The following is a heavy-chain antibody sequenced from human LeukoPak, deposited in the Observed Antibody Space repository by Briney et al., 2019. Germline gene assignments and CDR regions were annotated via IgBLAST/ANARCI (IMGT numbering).Heavy chain of an antibody. CDR2: LSGSGTST. CDR3: ATPYFDFWSGYYRG. D-gene: IGHD3-3*01. V-gene: IGHV3-23*01. CDR1: GFTVSSYA. J-gene: IGHJ4*02. Sequence: SLKLSCKVPGFTVSSYALSWVRQAPGQRLESISALSGSGTSTYYADSVKGRFTISRDNSKNTLYLQMNSLRAEDTAVYYCATPYFDFWSGYYRGWGQGTLVTVSS.